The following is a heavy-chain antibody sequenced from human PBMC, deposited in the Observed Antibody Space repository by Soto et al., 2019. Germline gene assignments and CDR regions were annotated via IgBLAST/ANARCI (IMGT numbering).Heavy chain of an antibody. CDR1: GGSVSSGDYY. CDR3: ATTGGYGTPGDY. D-gene: IGHD5-12*01. Sequence: QVHLQESGPGLVKPSQTLSLNCTVSGGSVSSGDYYWTWIRQHPGKGLEWIGYISYTGSTYYNPSLESRVSISGDTSRTHFSLRLNSVTAADTAVYYCATTGGYGTPGDYWGHGTLVTVSS. J-gene: IGHJ4*01. CDR2: ISYTGST. V-gene: IGHV4-31*03.